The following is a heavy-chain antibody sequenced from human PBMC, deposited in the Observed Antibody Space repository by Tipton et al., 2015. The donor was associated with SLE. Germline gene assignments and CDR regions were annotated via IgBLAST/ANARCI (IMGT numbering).Heavy chain of an antibody. J-gene: IGHJ6*03. CDR3: ARESFTNDFYYYMDV. CDR1: GGSISSSSYY. V-gene: IGHV4-39*07. Sequence: TLSLTCTVSGGSISSSSYYWGWIRQPPGKGLEWIGSIYYSGSTYYNPSLKSRVTISVDTFKNQFSLQLTSVTAADTAIYYCARESFTNDFYYYMDVWGKGTTVTVSS. CDR2: IYYSGST. D-gene: IGHD2-8*01.